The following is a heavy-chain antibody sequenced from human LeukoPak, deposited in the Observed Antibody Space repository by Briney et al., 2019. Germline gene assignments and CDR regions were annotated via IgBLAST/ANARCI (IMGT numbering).Heavy chain of an antibody. V-gene: IGHV4-59*01. D-gene: IGHD2-15*01. Sequence: SSQTLSLTCTVSGGSISSYYWSWIRQPPGKGLEWIGYIYYSGSTNYNPSLKSRVTISVDTSKNQFSLKLSSVTAADTAVYYCARAPSAARVAFDIWGQGTMVTVSS. CDR2: IYYSGST. J-gene: IGHJ3*02. CDR1: GGSISSYY. CDR3: ARAPSAARVAFDI.